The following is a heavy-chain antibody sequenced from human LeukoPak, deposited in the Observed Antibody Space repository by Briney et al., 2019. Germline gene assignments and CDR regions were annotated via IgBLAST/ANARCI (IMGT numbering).Heavy chain of an antibody. D-gene: IGHD3-3*01. V-gene: IGHV4-59*02. CDR2: VHYSGST. CDR1: GGSVSSYY. J-gene: IGHJ5*02. Sequence: SETLSLTCTVSGGSVSSYYWSWIRQPPGKKLEWIAYVHYSGSTQYNPSLKSRITISVDTSLNHFSLKLSSVTAADTAVYYCARGRYGVVTRGWFDPWGQGTLVTVSS. CDR3: ARGRYGVVTRGWFDP.